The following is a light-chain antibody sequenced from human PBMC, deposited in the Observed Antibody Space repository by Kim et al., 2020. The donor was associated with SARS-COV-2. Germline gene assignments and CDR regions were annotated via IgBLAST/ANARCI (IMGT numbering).Light chain of an antibody. J-gene: IGKJ1*01. V-gene: IGKV3-20*01. CDR3: QQFASAPRT. Sequence: SPGERATPSCRASQSISSSYLAWYQQKPGQAPRLLVFGAGSRATGIPDRFSGSGSGTDFTLSISRLEPEDFAVYYCQQFASAPRTFGQGTKVDIK. CDR1: QSISSSY. CDR2: GAG.